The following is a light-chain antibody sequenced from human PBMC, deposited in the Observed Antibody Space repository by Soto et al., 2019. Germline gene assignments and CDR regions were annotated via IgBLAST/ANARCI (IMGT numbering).Light chain of an antibody. CDR1: INDIGSYKY. CDR3: SSYTGSSTI. Sequence: QSVLTQPASVSGSPGQSITISCTGTINDIGSYKYVSWYQQHPGRAPQLIIYDVSYRPSGVSDRFSGSKSGNTASLTISGLRAEDEADYYCSSYTGSSTIFGGGTKVTVL. CDR2: DVS. J-gene: IGLJ2*01. V-gene: IGLV2-14*01.